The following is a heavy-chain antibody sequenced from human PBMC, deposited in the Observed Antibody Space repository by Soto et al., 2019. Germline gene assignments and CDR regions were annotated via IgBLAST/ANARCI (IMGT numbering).Heavy chain of an antibody. J-gene: IGHJ6*02. CDR1: CDSISTYY. CDR2: IYYSGST. CDR3: ARHSNGWPVYGMDV. Sequence: PSETLSLTCTVSCDSISTYYWSWVRQPPGKGLEWIGYIYYSGSTNYNPSLKSRVTISVDTSKNQFSLELSSVTAADTAVYYCARHSNGWPVYGMDVWGQGTTVTVSS. V-gene: IGHV4-59*08. D-gene: IGHD6-19*01.